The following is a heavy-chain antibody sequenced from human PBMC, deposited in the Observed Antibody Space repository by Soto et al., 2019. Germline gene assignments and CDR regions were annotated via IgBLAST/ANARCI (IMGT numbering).Heavy chain of an antibody. D-gene: IGHD3-10*02. J-gene: IGHJ4*02. Sequence: KPSETLSLTCAVSGYSISSGYYWAWIRQPPGKGLEWIASIYHSGSTYYNPSLKSRVTISEDTSKNQFSLRLSSVTATDTAVYYCARAHYVTHFPHDYWGQGTLVTVSS. V-gene: IGHV4-38-2*01. CDR1: GYSISSGYY. CDR3: ARAHYVTHFPHDY. CDR2: IYHSGST.